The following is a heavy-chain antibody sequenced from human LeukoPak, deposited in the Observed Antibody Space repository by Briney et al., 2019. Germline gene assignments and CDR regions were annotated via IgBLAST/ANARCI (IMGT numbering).Heavy chain of an antibody. D-gene: IGHD2-15*01. CDR2: ISGSGGST. J-gene: IGHJ4*02. CDR1: GFTFSSYA. Sequence: GGSLRLSCAASGFTFSSYAMSWVRQAPGKGLEWVSAISGSGGSTYYADSVKGRFTISRDNAKNSLYLQMNSLRAEDTAVYYCARVDMGFDYWGQGTLVTVSS. CDR3: ARVDMGFDY. V-gene: IGHV3-23*01.